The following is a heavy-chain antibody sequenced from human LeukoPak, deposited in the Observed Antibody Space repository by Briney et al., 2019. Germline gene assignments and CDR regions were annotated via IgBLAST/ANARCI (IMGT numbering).Heavy chain of an antibody. CDR3: ARGSGYSSN. V-gene: IGHV4-39*07. D-gene: IGHD6-13*01. CDR2: IFYSGST. J-gene: IGHJ4*02. Sequence: TSETLSLTCTVSSGSISTSNYYWGWVRQPPGKALEWIGNIFYSGSTYYSPSLKSRVTMSVDTSKNQFSLKLSSVTAADTAVYYCARGSGYSSNWGQGTLVTVSS. CDR1: SGSISTSNYY.